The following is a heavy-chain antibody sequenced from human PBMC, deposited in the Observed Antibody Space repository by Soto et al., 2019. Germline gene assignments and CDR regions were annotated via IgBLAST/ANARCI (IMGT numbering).Heavy chain of an antibody. CDR3: VKAQERSAQYFAVVITAFDF. V-gene: IGHV3-30*18. CDR1: GFSFSNYG. J-gene: IGHJ3*01. Sequence: HPGGSLRLSCEGSGFSFSNYGIHWVRQAPGKGLEWVAVISHDGDSHHLADSVRGRFTISRDNSKNTVFLHMTSLRREDSAVYHCVKAQERSAQYFAVVITAFDFWGQGTMVTVSS. D-gene: IGHD3-22*01. CDR2: ISHDGDSH.